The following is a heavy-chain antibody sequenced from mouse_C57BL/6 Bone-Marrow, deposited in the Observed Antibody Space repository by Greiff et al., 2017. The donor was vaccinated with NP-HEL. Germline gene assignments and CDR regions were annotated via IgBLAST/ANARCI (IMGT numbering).Heavy chain of an antibody. D-gene: IGHD2-3*01. CDR3: ARWLYDGFDY. V-gene: IGHV1-85*01. CDR1: GYTFTSYD. J-gene: IGHJ2*01. CDR2: IYPRDGST. Sequence: VKLMESGPELVKPGASVKLSCKASGYTFTSYDINWVKQRPGQGLEWIGWIYPRDGSTKYNEKFKGKATLTVDTSSSTAYMELHGLRSEDSAVEFCARWLYDGFDYWGEGTTLTVSS.